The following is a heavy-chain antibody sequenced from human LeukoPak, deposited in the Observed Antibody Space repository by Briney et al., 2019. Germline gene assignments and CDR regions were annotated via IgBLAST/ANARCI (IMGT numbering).Heavy chain of an antibody. CDR3: AKNYLPDYYGSGSYYNAAMDV. CDR2: ISYDGSNK. D-gene: IGHD3-10*01. V-gene: IGHV3-30*18. CDR1: GSTFSSYG. J-gene: IGHJ6*02. Sequence: GGSPRLSCAASGSTFSSYGMHWVRQAPGKGLEWVAVISYDGSNKYYADSVKGRFTIFRDNSKNTLYLQMNSLRAEDTAVYYCAKNYLPDYYGSGSYYNAAMDVWGQGTTVTVSS.